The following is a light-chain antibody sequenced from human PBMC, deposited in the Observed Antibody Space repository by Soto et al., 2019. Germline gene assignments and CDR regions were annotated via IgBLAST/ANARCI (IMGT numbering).Light chain of an antibody. V-gene: IGKV1-5*01. J-gene: IGKJ3*01. CDR3: QQYNSDLT. CDR1: QSISTW. Sequence: DIPMTQSPSTLSASVGDRVTITCRASQSISTWLAWYQQKPGKAPKLLIYDASSLERGVPSRFSGSGSGTEFTLTISSLQSDDFATYYCQQYNSDLTFGPGTKVDIK. CDR2: DAS.